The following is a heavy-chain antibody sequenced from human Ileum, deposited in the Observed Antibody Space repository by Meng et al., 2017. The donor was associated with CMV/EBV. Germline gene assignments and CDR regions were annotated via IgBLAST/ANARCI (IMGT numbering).Heavy chain of an antibody. Sequence: SGYTFTSYGISWVRRAPGQGLEWMGWISAYNGNTNYAQKLQGRVTMTTDTSTSTAYMELRSLRSDDTAVYYCARSGFWSGTQNWFDPWGQGTLVTVSS. CDR2: ISAYNGNT. D-gene: IGHD3-3*01. J-gene: IGHJ5*02. CDR1: GYTFTSYG. CDR3: ARSGFWSGTQNWFDP. V-gene: IGHV1-18*01.